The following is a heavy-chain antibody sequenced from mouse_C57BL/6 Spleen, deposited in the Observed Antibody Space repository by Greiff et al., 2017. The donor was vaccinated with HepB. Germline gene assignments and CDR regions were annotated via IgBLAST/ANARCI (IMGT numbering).Heavy chain of an antibody. V-gene: IGHV3-2*02. CDR3: ARPARIKY. J-gene: IGHJ2*01. D-gene: IGHD1-2*01. CDR1: GYSITSGYG. CDR2: ISYSGST. Sequence: EVHLVESGPGLVKPSQSLSLTCTVTGYSITSGYGWNWIRQFPGNKLEWMGYISYSGSTNYNPSLKSRISITRDTSKNQFFLQLNSVTTEDTATSYCARPARIKYWGQGTTLTVSS.